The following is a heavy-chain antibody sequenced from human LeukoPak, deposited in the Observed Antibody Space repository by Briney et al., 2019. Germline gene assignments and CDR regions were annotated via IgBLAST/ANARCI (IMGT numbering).Heavy chain of an antibody. CDR1: GFTFSSYA. CDR3: VREGPRGLAFDI. CDR2: ISGSGGST. V-gene: IGHV3-23*01. J-gene: IGHJ3*02. Sequence: PGGSLRLSCAASGFTFSSYAMSWVRQAPGKGLEWVSAISGSGGSTYYADSVKGRFTISRGNSKNTLYLQMNGLRVEDTAVYYCVREGPRGLAFDIWGQGTMVTVSS. D-gene: IGHD3/OR15-3a*01.